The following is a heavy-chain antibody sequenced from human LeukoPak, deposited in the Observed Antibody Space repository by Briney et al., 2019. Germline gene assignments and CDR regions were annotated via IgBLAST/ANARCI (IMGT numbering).Heavy chain of an antibody. D-gene: IGHD6-19*01. Sequence: ASVKVSCKVSGYTLTELSMHWVRQAPGKGLEWMGGFDPEDGETIYAQKFQGRVTMTEDTSTDTAYMELSSLRSEDTAVYYCATESRWSSGHDYYYYGMDVWGQETTVTVSS. CDR1: GYTLTELS. CDR2: FDPEDGET. J-gene: IGHJ6*02. CDR3: ATESRWSSGHDYYYYGMDV. V-gene: IGHV1-24*01.